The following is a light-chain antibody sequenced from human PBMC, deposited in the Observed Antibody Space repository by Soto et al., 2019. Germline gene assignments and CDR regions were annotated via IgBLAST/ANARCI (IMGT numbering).Light chain of an antibody. CDR1: QSVTNDY. Sequence: EIVLTQSPGSLSLSPGERAALSCRASQSVTNDYLAWYQQKFGQAPRLLIYGASRRATGIPDRFSGIGSGTDFTLIISRLEPEDFAVYFCQQYGNSPRTFGQGTKLEVK. V-gene: IGKV3-20*01. CDR3: QQYGNSPRT. CDR2: GAS. J-gene: IGKJ2*01.